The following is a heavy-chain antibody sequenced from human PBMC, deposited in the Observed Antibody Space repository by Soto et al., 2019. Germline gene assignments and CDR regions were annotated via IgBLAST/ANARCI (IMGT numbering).Heavy chain of an antibody. CDR3: ARDREFLGFGELISVYYYGMDV. J-gene: IGHJ6*02. CDR2: INPNSGGT. V-gene: IGHV1-2*02. D-gene: IGHD3-10*01. CDR1: GYTFTGYY. Sequence: GASVKVSCKASGYTFTGYYMHWVRQAPGQGLEWMGWINPNSGGTNYAQKFQGRVTMTRDTSISTAYMELSRLRSDDTAVYYCARDREFLGFGELISVYYYGMDVWGQGTTVTVSS.